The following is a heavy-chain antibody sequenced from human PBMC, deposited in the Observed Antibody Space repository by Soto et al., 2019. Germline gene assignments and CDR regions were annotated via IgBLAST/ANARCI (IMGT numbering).Heavy chain of an antibody. CDR1: GASISNYY. D-gene: IGHD2-21*01. J-gene: IGHJ4*02. Sequence: ETLSLTCTVSGASISNYYWSWIRQPPGKELEWIGHISYSGYPDYNPSLNSRVTTSADTSKNQFSLKLTSVTAADTAVYYCARHYSSDPFDYWGQGTLVTVSS. V-gene: IGHV4-59*08. CDR3: ARHYSSDPFDY. CDR2: ISYSGYP.